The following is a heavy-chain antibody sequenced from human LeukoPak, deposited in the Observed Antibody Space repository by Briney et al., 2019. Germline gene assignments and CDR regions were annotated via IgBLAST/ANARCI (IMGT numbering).Heavy chain of an antibody. Sequence: GGSLRLSCAASGFTFSSYAMSWVRQAPGEGLEWVSAISGSGGSTYYADSVKGRFTISRDNSKNTLYLQMNSLRAEDTAVYYCAKVLDYGDYGGFDYWGQGTLVTVSS. D-gene: IGHD4-17*01. V-gene: IGHV3-23*01. CDR1: GFTFSSYA. J-gene: IGHJ4*02. CDR3: AKVLDYGDYGGFDY. CDR2: ISGSGGST.